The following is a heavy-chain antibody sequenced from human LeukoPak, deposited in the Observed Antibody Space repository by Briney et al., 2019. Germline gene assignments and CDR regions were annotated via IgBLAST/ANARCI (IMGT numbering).Heavy chain of an antibody. CDR2: IGASGGST. V-gene: IGHV3-23*01. Sequence: PGGSLRLSCAASGFTFSSSAMTWVRQAPGRGLEWVSAIGASGGSTYYAGSVKGRFTISRDNSKNALFLQMNSLTAEDTAVYYCGNRGSTTGYYDYWGQGTLVTVSS. J-gene: IGHJ4*02. D-gene: IGHD3-9*01. CDR3: GNRGSTTGYYDY. CDR1: GFTFSSSA.